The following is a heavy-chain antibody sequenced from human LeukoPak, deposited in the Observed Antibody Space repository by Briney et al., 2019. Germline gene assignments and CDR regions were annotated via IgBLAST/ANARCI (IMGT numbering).Heavy chain of an antibody. V-gene: IGHV4-39*02. D-gene: IGHD1-14*01. Sequence: SETLSPTCTVSGGSISSSYSYWGWIRQPPGKGLEWIGNIYYSGSTYYNPSLKSRVTISVDTSKNHFSLKLNSVTAEDTAVYYCARDRGNQRGYYYYYMDVWGKGTTVTVSS. CDR3: ARDRGNQRGYYYYYMDV. CDR2: IYYSGST. CDR1: GGSISSSYSY. J-gene: IGHJ6*03.